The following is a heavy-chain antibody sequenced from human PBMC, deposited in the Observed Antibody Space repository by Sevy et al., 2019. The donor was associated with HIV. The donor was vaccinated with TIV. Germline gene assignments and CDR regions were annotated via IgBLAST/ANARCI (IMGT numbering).Heavy chain of an antibody. CDR2: IKSETDGGAA. Sequence: GGSLRLSCAASGITFSSAWMSWVRLVPGKGLEWLGRIKSETDGGAADYAAAVKGRFTISREDSKGTLYLQLNSLKTEDTAVYYCTTDLGFYSSKWGQGTLVTVSS. D-gene: IGHD4-4*01. CDR1: GITFSSAW. J-gene: IGHJ4*02. V-gene: IGHV3-15*01. CDR3: TTDLGFYSSK.